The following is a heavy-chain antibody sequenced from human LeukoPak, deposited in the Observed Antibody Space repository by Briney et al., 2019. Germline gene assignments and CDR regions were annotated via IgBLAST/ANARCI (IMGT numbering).Heavy chain of an antibody. J-gene: IGHJ4*02. Sequence: ASVKVSCKASGYTFTSYYIHWVRQAPGQGLEWMGLINPSGGSTNYAQKFQGRVTMTRDTSTSTVYMELSSLRSEDTAVYYCAGGRTDIVVVPATLRNYYFDYWGQGTLVTVSS. D-gene: IGHD2-2*01. V-gene: IGHV1-46*01. CDR2: INPSGGST. CDR3: AGGRTDIVVVPATLRNYYFDY. CDR1: GYTFTSYY.